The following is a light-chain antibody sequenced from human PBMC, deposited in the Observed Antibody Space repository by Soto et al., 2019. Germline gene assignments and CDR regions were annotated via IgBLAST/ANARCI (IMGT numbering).Light chain of an antibody. J-gene: IGKJ2*01. V-gene: IGKV3-11*01. CDR3: QQRSNWPRT. Sequence: EIVLTQSPAILSLSPGERATISCRASQSVSSYLAWYQQKPGQAPRLFIYDASNRAAGIPARFSGSGSGTDITLTISSLEPEDFAVYYGQQRSNWPRTFGQGTKLEIK. CDR2: DAS. CDR1: QSVSSY.